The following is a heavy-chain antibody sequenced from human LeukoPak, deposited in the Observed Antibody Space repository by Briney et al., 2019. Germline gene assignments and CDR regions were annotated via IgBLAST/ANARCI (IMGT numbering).Heavy chain of an antibody. CDR3: ARADCSSTSCYYYYYYYMDV. CDR2: IWYDGSNK. CDR1: GFTFSSYG. J-gene: IGHJ6*03. V-gene: IGHV3-33*01. Sequence: PGGSLRLSCAASGFTFSSYGMHWVRQAPGKGLEWVAVIWYDGSNKYYADSVKGRFTISRDNFKNTLYLQMNSLRAEDTAVYYCARADCSSTSCYYYYYYYMDVWGKGTTVTVSS. D-gene: IGHD2-2*01.